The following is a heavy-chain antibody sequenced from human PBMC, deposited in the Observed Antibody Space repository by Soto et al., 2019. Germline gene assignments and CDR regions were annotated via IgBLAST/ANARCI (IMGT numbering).Heavy chain of an antibody. J-gene: IGHJ5*02. CDR1: GGNFTSYA. Sequence: QVQLVQSGAEVKKPGSSVKVSCKASGGNFTSYAISWVRQAPGQGLEFMGGIVPLFGTTNYAHKFRGRVTVTADESTSTVYMEMSSLRSEDTAVYYCAKASGWSWYNWFDPWGQGTLVTVST. CDR2: IVPLFGTT. V-gene: IGHV1-69*01. CDR3: AKASGWSWYNWFDP. D-gene: IGHD6-13*01.